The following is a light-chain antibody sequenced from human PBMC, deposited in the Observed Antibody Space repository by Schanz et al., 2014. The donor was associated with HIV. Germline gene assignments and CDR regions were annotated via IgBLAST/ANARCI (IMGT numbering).Light chain of an antibody. CDR2: DVT. CDR3: CSYTGSGTLV. Sequence: QSVLTQPASVSGSPGQSITISCTGTSSDVGGYNYVSWYQQHPGKAPKLMIYDVTNRPSGVSYRFSGSKSGNTASLTISGLQAEDEADYYCCSYTGSGTLVFGGGTKLTVL. CDR1: SSDVGGYNY. V-gene: IGLV2-14*03. J-gene: IGLJ2*01.